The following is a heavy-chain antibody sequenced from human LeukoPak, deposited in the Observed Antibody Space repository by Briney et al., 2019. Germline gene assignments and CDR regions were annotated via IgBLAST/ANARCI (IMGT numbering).Heavy chain of an antibody. CDR1: GDSIDSYY. Sequence: SETLSLTCTVSGDSIDSYYWSWIRQPPGKGLEWFGYIYYTGSTNYNPSLKSRVTISVDTSKNQFSLKLTSVTAADTAVYYCATGSSSDDAFDIWGQGTMVTVSS. D-gene: IGHD6-6*01. J-gene: IGHJ3*02. CDR3: ATGSSSDDAFDI. V-gene: IGHV4-59*01. CDR2: IYYTGST.